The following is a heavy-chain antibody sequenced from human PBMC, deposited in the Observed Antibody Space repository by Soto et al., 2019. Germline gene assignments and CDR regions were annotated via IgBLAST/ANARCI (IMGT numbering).Heavy chain of an antibody. V-gene: IGHV3-7*01. D-gene: IGHD3-9*01. CDR2: IKQDGTEK. Sequence: SLRLSCAASGFTFSSYWMYWVRQAPGKGLEWVANIKQDGTEKYYVDSVKGRFTISRDNAKNSLYLQMNSLRAEDTAVYYCARELFGNFDWYFDYWGQGTLVTVSS. CDR3: ARELFGNFDWYFDY. CDR1: GFTFSSYW. J-gene: IGHJ4*02.